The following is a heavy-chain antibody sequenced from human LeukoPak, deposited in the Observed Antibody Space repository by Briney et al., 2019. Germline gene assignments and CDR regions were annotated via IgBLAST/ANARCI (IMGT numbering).Heavy chain of an antibody. V-gene: IGHV3-23*01. D-gene: IGHD3-22*01. Sequence: GGALRLSCAAPGFTVSSNYMSWGRPAPGKVLEWVSAISGSGGSTYYADSVKGRFTISRDNSKNTLYLQMNSLRAEDTAVYYCAKPLRITMIVVVTWGQGTLVTVSS. CDR1: GFTVSSNY. CDR3: AKPLRITMIVVVT. CDR2: ISGSGGST. J-gene: IGHJ5*02.